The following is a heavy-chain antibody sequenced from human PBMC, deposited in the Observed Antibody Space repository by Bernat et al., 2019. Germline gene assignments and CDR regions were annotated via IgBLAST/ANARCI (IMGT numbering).Heavy chain of an antibody. D-gene: IGHD1-1*01. CDR1: GFTFSSYA. J-gene: IGHJ3*02. CDR3: AKDTMELEPGAFDI. Sequence: EVQLVESGGGLVQPGGSLRLSCAASGFTFSSYAMSWVRQAPGKGLGWVSAISGSGGSTYYAEAVKGRFTITGDNSKNTLYLQMNSLRAEDTAVYYCAKDTMELEPGAFDIWGQGTMVTVSS. CDR2: ISGSGGST. V-gene: IGHV3-23*04.